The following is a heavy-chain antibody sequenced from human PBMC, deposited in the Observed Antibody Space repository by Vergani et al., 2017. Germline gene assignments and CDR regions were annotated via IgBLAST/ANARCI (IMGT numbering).Heavy chain of an antibody. V-gene: IGHV4-34*01. Sequence: QVQLQQRGGGLLKPSETLSLTCVVNGASFTSYHWTWIRQSPGEGLEWVGDIDHTGRPYYNPSLKSRLTMSVDKSRNQFSLTLNSVTATDTAIYFCARVNTETNGHLYYYYYMDVWGQGTAVTVS. CDR1: GASFTSYH. J-gene: IGHJ6*03. D-gene: IGHD4-11*01. CDR2: IDHTGRP. CDR3: ARVNTETNGHLYYYYYMDV.